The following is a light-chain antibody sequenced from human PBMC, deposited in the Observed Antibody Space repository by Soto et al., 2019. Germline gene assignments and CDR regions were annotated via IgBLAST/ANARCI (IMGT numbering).Light chain of an antibody. CDR2: DAS. J-gene: IGKJ2*01. Sequence: EIVLIQSPATLSLSPGERATLSCRASQSVGSYLAWYQHKPGQAPRLLISDASNRATGIPARFSGSGSETVFTLTISSLEPEDSAVYYCQQFGISPRTFGQGTKLE. V-gene: IGKV3-11*01. CDR1: QSVGSY. CDR3: QQFGISPRT.